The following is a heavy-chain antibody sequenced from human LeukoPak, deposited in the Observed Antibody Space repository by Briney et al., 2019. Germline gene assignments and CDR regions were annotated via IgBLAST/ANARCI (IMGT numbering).Heavy chain of an antibody. CDR3: ATLVSTRYYFDY. D-gene: IGHD5/OR15-5a*01. CDR2: IYHSGIT. J-gene: IGHJ4*02. Sequence: PSETLSLTCAVYGGSFGGYYWGWIRQPPGKGLEWIGNIYHSGITYYNHFNSSLKSRVTISIDTSKNQFSLRLTSVTAADTAVYFCATLVSTRYYFDYWGQGTLVTVSS. V-gene: IGHV4-34*01. CDR1: GGSFGGYY.